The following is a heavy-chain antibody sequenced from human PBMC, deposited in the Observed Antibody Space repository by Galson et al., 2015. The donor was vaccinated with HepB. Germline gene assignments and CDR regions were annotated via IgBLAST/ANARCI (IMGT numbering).Heavy chain of an antibody. CDR3: ARGGGSTPNLNDY. V-gene: IGHV1-18*04. J-gene: IGHJ4*02. D-gene: IGHD1-26*01. CDR1: GYTFGTYG. CDR2: ISVYNGNI. Sequence: SVKVSCKASGYTFGTYGISWVRQAPGQGLEWMGWISVYNGNINYAQKFQGRVTMTTDTSTSTAYMELRSLRSDDTAVYYCARGGGSTPNLNDYWGQGTLVTASS.